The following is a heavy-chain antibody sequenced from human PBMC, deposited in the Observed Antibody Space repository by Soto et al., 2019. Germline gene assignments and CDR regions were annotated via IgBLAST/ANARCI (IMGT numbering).Heavy chain of an antibody. CDR2: IWFDGSNK. CDR1: GFTFSSYA. Sequence: GGSLRLSCAASGFTFSSYAIHWVRQAPGKGLGWVAIIWFDGSNKYYADSVKGRFSISRDNSKNTLFLQMDSLRAEDTAVYYCARGQLPAATTYFDFWGQGTLVTVSS. CDR3: ARGQLPAATTYFDF. V-gene: IGHV3-33*01. D-gene: IGHD2-15*01. J-gene: IGHJ4*02.